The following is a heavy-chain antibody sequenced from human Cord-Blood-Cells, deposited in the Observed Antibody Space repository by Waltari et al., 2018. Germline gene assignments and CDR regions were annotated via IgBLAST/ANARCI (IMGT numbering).Heavy chain of an antibody. J-gene: IGHJ4*02. Sequence: QVQLQQWGAGLLKPSETLSLTCAAYGGSFSGYYRSWSRQPPGKGLEWIGEINHSGSTNYNPSLKSRVTISVDTSKNQFSLKLSSVTAADTAVYYCAREGSSSWSGFDYWGQGTLVTVSS. CDR2: INHSGST. CDR1: GGSFSGYY. CDR3: AREGSSSWSGFDY. V-gene: IGHV4-34*01. D-gene: IGHD6-13*01.